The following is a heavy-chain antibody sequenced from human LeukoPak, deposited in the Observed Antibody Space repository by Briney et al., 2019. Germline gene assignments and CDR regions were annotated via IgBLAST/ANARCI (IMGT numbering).Heavy chain of an antibody. CDR3: ARGNLGAIDY. V-gene: IGHV4-39*01. Sequence: SETLSLTCTVSGGSISSSSYYWGWIRQPPGKGLEWIGSIYYSGSTYYNPSLKSRVTISVDTSKNQFSLKLSSVTAADTAVYYCARGNLGAIDYWGQGTLVTVSS. D-gene: IGHD1-14*01. CDR2: IYYSGST. J-gene: IGHJ4*02. CDR1: GGSISSSSYY.